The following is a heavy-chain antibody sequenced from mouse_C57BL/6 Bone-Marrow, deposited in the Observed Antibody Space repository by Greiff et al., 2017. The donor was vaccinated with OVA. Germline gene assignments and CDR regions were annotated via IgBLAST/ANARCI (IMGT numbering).Heavy chain of an antibody. Sequence: VQLQQPGAELVRPGSSVKLSCKASGYTFTSYWMHWVKQRPIQGLEWIGNIDPSDSETHYNQKFKDKATLTVDKSSSTAYMQLSSLTSEDSAVYYCARDSSGLYYFDYWGQGTTLTVSS. D-gene: IGHD3-2*02. CDR2: IDPSDSET. V-gene: IGHV1-52*01. CDR1: GYTFTSYW. J-gene: IGHJ2*01. CDR3: ARDSSGLYYFDY.